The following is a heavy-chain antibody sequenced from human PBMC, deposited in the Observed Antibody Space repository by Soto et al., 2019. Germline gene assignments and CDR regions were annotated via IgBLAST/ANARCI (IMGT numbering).Heavy chain of an antibody. CDR2: IIPIDATV. J-gene: IGHJ6*01. D-gene: IGHD3-10*01. CDR3: ARDLLGFGYTYGDV. V-gene: IGHV1-69*12. CDR1: GGTFSNYA. Sequence: QVQLVQYGAEVKKPGSSVKVSCKASGGTFSNYALISWVRQAPGQGLEWMGGIIPIDATVNYAQKFQGRITITADESTTTAYMDLGSLRSEDTAVYYCARDLLGFGYTYGDVWGQGTTVTVSS.